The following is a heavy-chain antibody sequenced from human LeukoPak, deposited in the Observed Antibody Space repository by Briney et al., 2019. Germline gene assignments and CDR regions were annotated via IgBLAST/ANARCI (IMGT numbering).Heavy chain of an antibody. CDR1: GFTFSSYA. J-gene: IGHJ5*02. D-gene: IGHD2-21*02. V-gene: IGHV3-23*01. CDR3: ARGGLHIVVVTAEDSVDNWFDP. CDR2: ISGRDGST. Sequence: GGSLRLSCAASGFTFSSYAMSWVRQAPGKGLEWVSNISGRDGSTYYADSVKGRFTISRDNSKNTLYLQMNSLRVEDTAVYYCARGGLHIVVVTAEDSVDNWFDPWGQGTLVTVSS.